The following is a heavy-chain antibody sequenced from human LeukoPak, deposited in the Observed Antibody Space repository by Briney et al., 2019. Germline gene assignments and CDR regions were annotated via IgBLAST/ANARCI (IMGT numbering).Heavy chain of an antibody. CDR3: ARKWMVRGVFFDY. J-gene: IGHJ4*02. Sequence: SETLSLTCAVYGGSFSGYYWSWIRQPPGKGLEWIGEINHSGSTNYNLSLKSRVTISVDTSKNQFSLKLSSVTAADTAVYYCARKWMVRGVFFDYWGQGTLVTVSS. D-gene: IGHD3-10*01. CDR1: GGSFSGYY. CDR2: INHSGST. V-gene: IGHV4-34*01.